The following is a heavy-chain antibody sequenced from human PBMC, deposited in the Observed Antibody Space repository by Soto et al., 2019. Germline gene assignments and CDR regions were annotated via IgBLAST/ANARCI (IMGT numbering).Heavy chain of an antibody. J-gene: IGHJ6*02. CDR2: IYPGDSDT. Sequence: GESLKISCKGSGYSFTSYWIGWVRQMPGKGLEWMGIIYPGDSDTRYSPSFQGQVTISADKSISTAYLQWSSLKASDTATYYCARHDSPSVLHYYYGMDVSGQGTTLTVTS. V-gene: IGHV5-51*01. CDR1: GYSFTSYW. CDR3: ARHDSPSVLHYYYGMDV. D-gene: IGHD2-15*01.